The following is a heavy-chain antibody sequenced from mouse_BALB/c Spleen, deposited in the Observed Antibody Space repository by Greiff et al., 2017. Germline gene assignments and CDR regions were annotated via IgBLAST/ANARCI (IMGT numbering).Heavy chain of an antibody. CDR3: ARDVPLGDAMDY. D-gene: IGHD3-1*01. J-gene: IGHJ4*01. V-gene: IGHV2-9*02. CDR2: IWAGGST. CDR1: GFSLTSYG. Sequence: VKVVESGPGLVAPSQSLSITCTVSGFSLTSYGVHWVRQPPGKGLEWLGVIWAGGSTNYNSALMSRLSISKDNSKSQVFLKMNSLQTDDTAMYYCARDVPLGDAMDYWGQGTSVTVSS.